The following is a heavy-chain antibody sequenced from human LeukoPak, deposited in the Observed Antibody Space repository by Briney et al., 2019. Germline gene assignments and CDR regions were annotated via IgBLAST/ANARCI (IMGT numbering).Heavy chain of an antibody. CDR2: IYYSGST. V-gene: IGHV4-39*01. D-gene: IGHD2-21*02. CDR3: ASPLTGGDCYSN. J-gene: IGHJ4*02. Sequence: SETLSLTCTVSGGSISSSSYYWGWIRQPPGKGREWIGSIYYSGSTYYNPSLKRRVTISVDTSKNPFSLKLSSVTAADTAVYYCASPLTGGDCYSNWGQGTLVTVSS. CDR1: GGSISSSSYY.